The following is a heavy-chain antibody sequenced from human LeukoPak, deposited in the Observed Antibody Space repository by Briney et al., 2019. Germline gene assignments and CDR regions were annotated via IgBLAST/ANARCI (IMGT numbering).Heavy chain of an antibody. CDR2: LSGSGGST. CDR1: GFTFSSYA. J-gene: IGHJ4*02. V-gene: IGHV3-23*01. CDR3: AKAKSGSYSPFDY. D-gene: IGHD1-26*01. Sequence: SGGSLRLSCTASGFTFSSYAMIWVRQGPGKGLEWVSGLSGSGGSTYYADSVKGWFSISRDNSWNTLYLQMNSLRAEDTAVYYCAKAKSGSYSPFDYWGQGTLVTVSS.